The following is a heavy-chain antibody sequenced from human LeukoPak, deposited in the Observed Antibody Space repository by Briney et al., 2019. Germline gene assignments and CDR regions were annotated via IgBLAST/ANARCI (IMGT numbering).Heavy chain of an antibody. CDR2: IYTSGST. Sequence: SETLSLTCTVSGGSISSYYWSWIRQPPGKGLEWIGRIYTSGSTNYNPSLKSRVTMSVDTSKNQFSLKLSSVAAADTAVYYCARADDYYDSSGHDAFDIWGQGTMVTVSS. CDR1: GGSISSYY. D-gene: IGHD3-22*01. CDR3: ARADDYYDSSGHDAFDI. V-gene: IGHV4-4*07. J-gene: IGHJ3*02.